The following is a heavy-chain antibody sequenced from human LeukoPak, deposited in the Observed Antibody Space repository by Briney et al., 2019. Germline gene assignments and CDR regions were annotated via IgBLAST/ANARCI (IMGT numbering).Heavy chain of an antibody. Sequence: GGSLRLSCAASGFTFSSYDMHWVRQATGKGLEWVSAIGSGGDRYYPGSVKGRFTISRDNAKNSLYLPMNSLRAGDTAVYYCARGAYYYGSGRAPSGMDVWGQGTTVTVSS. CDR3: ARGAYYYGSGRAPSGMDV. J-gene: IGHJ6*02. CDR2: IGSGGDR. D-gene: IGHD3-10*01. V-gene: IGHV3-13*01. CDR1: GFTFSSYD.